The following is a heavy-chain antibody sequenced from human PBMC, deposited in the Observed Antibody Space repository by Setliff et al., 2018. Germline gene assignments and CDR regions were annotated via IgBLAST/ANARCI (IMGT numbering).Heavy chain of an antibody. CDR3: ARDGYFGSGTYNV. CDR2: IYHSGST. D-gene: IGHD3-10*01. V-gene: IGHV4-38-2*02. CDR1: GYSISSGYY. J-gene: IGHJ6*02. Sequence: PSETLSLTCTVSGYSISSGYYWGWIRQPPGKGLEWIGSIYHSGSTYYNPSLKSRVTISVDTSKNQVSLKLSSVTAADTAVYYCARDGYFGSGTYNVWGQGTTVTVSS.